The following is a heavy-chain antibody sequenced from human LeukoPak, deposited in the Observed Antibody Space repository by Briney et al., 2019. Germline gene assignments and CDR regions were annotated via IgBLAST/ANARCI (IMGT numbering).Heavy chain of an antibody. J-gene: IGHJ4*02. CDR2: IYYSGTT. Sequence: SETLSLTCTVSGGSISTYYWTWIRQPPGKGLEWIGYIYYSGTTNYNPSLKSRVTMSVDTSKNQFSLRLNSVTAADTAVYHCARRLAVTGRYYFDYWGPGTLVTVSS. D-gene: IGHD6-13*01. CDR3: ARRLAVTGRYYFDY. V-gene: IGHV4-59*01. CDR1: GGSISTYY.